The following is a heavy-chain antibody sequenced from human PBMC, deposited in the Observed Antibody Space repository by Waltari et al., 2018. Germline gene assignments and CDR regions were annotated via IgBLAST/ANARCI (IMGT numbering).Heavy chain of an antibody. D-gene: IGHD6-19*01. J-gene: IGHJ5*02. V-gene: IGHV4-59*01. CDR2: IYYSGST. CDR1: GGSISSYY. CDR3: ARDSSGWYGGWFDP. Sequence: QVQLQESGPGLVKPSETLSLTCTVSGGSISSYYWRWIRQPPGKGLEWIGYIYYSGSTNYNPSLKSRVTISVDTSKNQFSLKLSSVTAADTAVYYCARDSSGWYGGWFDPWGQGTLVTVSS.